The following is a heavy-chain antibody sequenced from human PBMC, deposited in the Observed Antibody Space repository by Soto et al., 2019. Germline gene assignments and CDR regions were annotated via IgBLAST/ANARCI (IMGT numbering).Heavy chain of an antibody. D-gene: IGHD5-12*01. Sequence: SETLSLTCTVSGDSIGRNYWNWIRQPPGKELEWIGYIYDSGSTHYNPSLQSRVTISVATSKNQFSLKLSSVTAADTAVYYCARGNLRSLDYGMDVWGQGTTVTVSS. CDR2: IYDSGST. CDR1: GDSIGRNY. V-gene: IGHV4-59*01. J-gene: IGHJ6*02. CDR3: ARGNLRSLDYGMDV.